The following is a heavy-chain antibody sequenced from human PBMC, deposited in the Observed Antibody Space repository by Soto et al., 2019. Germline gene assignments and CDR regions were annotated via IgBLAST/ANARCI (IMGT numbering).Heavy chain of an antibody. V-gene: IGHV4-38-2*02. CDR2: IYHSGST. D-gene: IGHD6-13*01. CDR1: GYSISSGYY. J-gene: IGHJ4*02. CDR3: ARDQYSIIYLVSVY. Sequence: SETLSLTCVVSGYSISSGYYWGWIRQPPGKGLEWIGSIYHSGSTSYNPSLKSRVTISVDTSRNQFSLKLSSVTAADTAVYYCARDQYSIIYLVSVYWGQGALVTVSS.